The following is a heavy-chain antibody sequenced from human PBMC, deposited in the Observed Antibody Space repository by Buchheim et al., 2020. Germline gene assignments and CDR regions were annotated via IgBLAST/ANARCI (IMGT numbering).Heavy chain of an antibody. J-gene: IGHJ6*02. CDR3: ARAGSSSDYYYYGMDV. CDR2: INPSGGST. V-gene: IGHV1-46*01. D-gene: IGHD6-13*01. CDR1: GYTFTSYY. Sequence: QVQLVQSGAEVKKPGASVKVSCKASGYTFTSYYMHWVRQAPGQGLEWMGIINPSGGSTSYAQKFQGRVTMTRDTSTSPAYMELSSLRSEDTAVYYCARAGSSSDYYYYGMDVWGQGTT.